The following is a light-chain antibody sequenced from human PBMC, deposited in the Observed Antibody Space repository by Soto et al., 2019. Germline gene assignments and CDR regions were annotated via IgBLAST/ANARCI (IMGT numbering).Light chain of an antibody. Sequence: EIVLTQSPGTLSLSPGERATLSCRASQIVSSSYLAWYQQKPGQYPMLLIYGASSRATGIPDRFSGSGSGTDFTLTISRLEPEDFAVYYCQQYGRSHPCTFGKGTKLEIK. CDR1: QIVSSSY. V-gene: IGKV3-20*01. CDR3: QQYGRSHPCT. J-gene: IGKJ2*02. CDR2: GAS.